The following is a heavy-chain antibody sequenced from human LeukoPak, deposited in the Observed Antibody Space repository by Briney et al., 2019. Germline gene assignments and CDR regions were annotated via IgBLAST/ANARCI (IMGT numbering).Heavy chain of an antibody. D-gene: IGHD3-16*01. V-gene: IGHV3-11*01. J-gene: IGHJ4*02. CDR1: GFTFSDHY. CDR3: ARGHGGMDY. Sequence: GASLRPSCAASGFTFSDHYMSWIRQLPGKRLECVGYISGSDNSIDYGDAVKCRYIISRDNDKNSGYLEMNDLGAEDTAVFYSARGHGGMDYWGQGTLVTVSS. CDR2: ISGSDNSI.